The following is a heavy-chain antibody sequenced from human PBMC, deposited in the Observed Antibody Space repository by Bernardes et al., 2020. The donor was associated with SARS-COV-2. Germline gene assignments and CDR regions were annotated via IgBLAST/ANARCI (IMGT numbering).Heavy chain of an antibody. CDR2: ISDSGGRT. J-gene: IGHJ3*02. CDR1: GFTFGTYA. D-gene: IGHD3-3*01. V-gene: IGHV3-23*01. CDR3: TKAGAIGFWDAFDI. Sequence: GGSLRLSCAASGFTFGTYAMTWVRQAPGKGLEWGSSISDSGGRTYHADSVKGRFTISRDNSKNTLYLQMNSLRAEDTAVYHCTKAGAIGFWDAFDIWGQGTMVTVSS.